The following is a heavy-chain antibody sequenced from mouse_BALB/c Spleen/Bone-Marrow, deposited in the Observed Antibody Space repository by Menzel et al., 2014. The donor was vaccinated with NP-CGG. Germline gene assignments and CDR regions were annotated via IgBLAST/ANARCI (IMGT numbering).Heavy chain of an antibody. CDR2: IWAGGST. CDR3: ARGSYYEGAMDY. CDR1: GFSSTSYG. Sequence: QVQLQQSGPGLVAPSQSLSITCTVSGFSSTSYGVHWVRQPPGKVLEWLGVIWAGGSTNYNSALMSRLSISKDNSKSQVFLKMNSLQTDDIAMYYCARGSYYEGAMDYWGQGTSVTVSS. D-gene: IGHD1-1*01. V-gene: IGHV2-9*02. J-gene: IGHJ4*01.